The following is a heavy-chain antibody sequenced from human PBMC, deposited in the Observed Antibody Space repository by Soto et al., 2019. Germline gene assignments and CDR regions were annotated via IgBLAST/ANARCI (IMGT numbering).Heavy chain of an antibody. CDR3: ARVSATVTIYYFDY. V-gene: IGHV4-31*03. CDR2: IYYSGST. D-gene: IGHD4-17*01. Sequence: SETLSLTCTVSGGSISSGGYYWSWIRQHPGKGLEWIGYIYYSGSTYYNPSLKSRVTISVDTSKNQFSLKLSSVTAADTAVYYCARVSATVTIYYFDYWGQGTLVTVSS. CDR1: GGSISSGGYY. J-gene: IGHJ4*02.